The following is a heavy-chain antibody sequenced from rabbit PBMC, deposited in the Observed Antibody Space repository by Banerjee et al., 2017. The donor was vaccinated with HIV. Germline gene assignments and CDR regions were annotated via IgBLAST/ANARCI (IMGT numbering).Heavy chain of an antibody. CDR3: ARAVHDDGDNYYFNL. CDR1: GFSFSSSYW. J-gene: IGHJ4*01. CDR2: IYAGSSGST. D-gene: IGHD2-1*01. V-gene: IGHV1S45*01. Sequence: QEQLEESGGDLVKPEGSLTLTCTASGFSFSSSYWICWVRQAPGKGLEWIACIYAGSSGSTYYASWAKGRFTISKTSSTTVTLQMTSLTAADTATYFCARAVHDDGDNYYFNLWGPGTLVTVS.